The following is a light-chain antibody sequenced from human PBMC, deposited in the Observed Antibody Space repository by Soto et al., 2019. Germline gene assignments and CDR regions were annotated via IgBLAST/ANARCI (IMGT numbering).Light chain of an antibody. J-gene: IGKJ3*01. CDR3: HQYVSSLFT. Sequence: EIVLTQSPGTLSLSPGERATLSCRASQSVSSSYLAWYQQKPGQAPRLLIYGASSRATGIPDRFSGSGSGTDFTLTISRLEPEDFPVYYYHQYVSSLFTFGPATNVDIK. V-gene: IGKV3-20*01. CDR2: GAS. CDR1: QSVSSSY.